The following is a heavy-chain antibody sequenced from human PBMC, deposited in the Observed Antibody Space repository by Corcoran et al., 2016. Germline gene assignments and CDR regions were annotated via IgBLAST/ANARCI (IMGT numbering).Heavy chain of an antibody. CDR3: AREGAPDTAMVKIIYYGMDV. V-gene: IGHV1-2*02. Sequence: QVQLVQSGAEVKKHGASVKVSCKASGYTFTGDYMHWVRQAPGQGLEWMGWINPNSGGTNYAQKFQGRVTMTRDTSISTAYMELSRLRADDTAVYYCAREGAPDTAMVKIIYYGMDVWGQGTTVTVSS. CDR1: GYTFTGDY. CDR2: INPNSGGT. J-gene: IGHJ6*02. D-gene: IGHD5-18*01.